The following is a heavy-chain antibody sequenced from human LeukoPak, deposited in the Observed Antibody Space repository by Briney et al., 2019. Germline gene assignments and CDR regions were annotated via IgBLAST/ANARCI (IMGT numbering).Heavy chain of an antibody. CDR2: IYSGGST. D-gene: IGHD2-21*02. CDR3: ATYCGGDCYSPHDAFDI. J-gene: IGHJ3*02. CDR1: GFTVSSNY. Sequence: PGGSLTLSCAASGFTVSSNYMSWVRQATGKGLEWVSVIYSGGSTYYADSVKGRFTISRDNAKNSLYLQMNSLRAEDTAVYYCATYCGGDCYSPHDAFDIWGQGTMVTVSS. V-gene: IGHV3-53*01.